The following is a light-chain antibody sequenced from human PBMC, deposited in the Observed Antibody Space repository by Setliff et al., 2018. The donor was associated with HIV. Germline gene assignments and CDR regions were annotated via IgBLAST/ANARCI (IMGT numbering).Light chain of an antibody. CDR2: EVS. Sequence: QSALTQPASVSGSPGQSITISCTGTSGDVGRYNLVSWYQQHPGKAPKLMIYEVSKRPSGVPDRFSGSKSGNTASLTVSGLQAEDEADYYRSSYGGNNNKVFGTGTKVTVL. J-gene: IGLJ1*01. CDR1: SGDVGRYNL. CDR3: SSYGGNNNKV. V-gene: IGLV2-8*01.